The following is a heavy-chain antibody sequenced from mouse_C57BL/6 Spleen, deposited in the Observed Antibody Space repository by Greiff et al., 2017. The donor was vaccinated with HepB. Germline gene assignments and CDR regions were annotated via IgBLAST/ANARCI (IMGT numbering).Heavy chain of an antibody. J-gene: IGHJ4*01. CDR3: ASSGGSSLPAMDY. Sequence: VQLQQSGPELVKPGASVKISCKASGYAFSSSWMNWVKQRPGKGLEWIGRINPGDGDTNYNGKFKGKATLTADKSSSTAYMQRSSLTSEDSAVYFCASSGGSSLPAMDYWGQGTSVTVSS. V-gene: IGHV1-82*01. CDR2: INPGDGDT. D-gene: IGHD1-1*01. CDR1: GYAFSSSW.